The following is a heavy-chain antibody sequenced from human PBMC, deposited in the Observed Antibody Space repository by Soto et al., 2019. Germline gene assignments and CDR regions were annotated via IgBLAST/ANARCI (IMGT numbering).Heavy chain of an antibody. V-gene: IGHV3-30-3*01. CDR3: ARPRGGDRDGYNFAY. CDR2: ISYDGSNK. CDR1: GFTFSSYA. J-gene: IGHJ4*02. D-gene: IGHD5-12*01. Sequence: QVRLVESGGGVVQPGRSLRLSCAASGFTFSSYAMHWVRQAPGKGLEWVAVISYDGSNKYYADSVKGRFTISRDNSKNTLYLQMNSLRAEDTAVYYCARPRGGDRDGYNFAYWGQGTLVTVSS.